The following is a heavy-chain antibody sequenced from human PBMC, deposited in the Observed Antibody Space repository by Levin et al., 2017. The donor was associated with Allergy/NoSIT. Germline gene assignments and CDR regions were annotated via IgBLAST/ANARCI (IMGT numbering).Heavy chain of an antibody. CDR2: IYYIGTT. V-gene: IGHV4-59*01. Sequence: ASETLSLTCNVSGASISSFYWSWIRQPPGKGLEWIGHIYYIGTTDYNPSLKSRVTMSVDTSKNQLSLKLTSVTAADTAVYHCAGEHYGSGSYGWFDPWGQGILVSVSS. D-gene: IGHD3-10*01. J-gene: IGHJ5*02. CDR3: AGEHYGSGSYGWFDP. CDR1: GASISSFY.